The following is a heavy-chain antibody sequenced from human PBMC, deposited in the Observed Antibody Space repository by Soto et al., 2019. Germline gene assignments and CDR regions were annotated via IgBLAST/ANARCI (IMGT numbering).Heavy chain of an antibody. CDR2: TYYSGST. CDR3: ARVLAAAGGYFDY. CDR1: GGSISSYY. D-gene: IGHD6-13*01. Sequence: SETLSLTCTVSGGSISSYYWSWIRQPPGKGLEWIGYTYYSGSTNYNPSLKSRVTISVDTSKNQFSLKLSSVTAADTAVYYCARVLAAAGGYFDYWGQGTLVTVSS. V-gene: IGHV4-59*01. J-gene: IGHJ4*02.